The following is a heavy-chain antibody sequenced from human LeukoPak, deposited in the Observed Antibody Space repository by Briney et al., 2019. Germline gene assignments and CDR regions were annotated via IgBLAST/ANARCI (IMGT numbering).Heavy chain of an antibody. CDR2: IYYSGSS. D-gene: IGHD5-12*01. CDR1: GGSIYSSNYY. CDR3: ARSNSGYDL. J-gene: IGHJ5*02. Sequence: SETLSLTCTVSGGSIYSSNYYWGWIRQPPGKGLEWIGSIYYSGSSYYDPSLKSRVTISVDTSKNQFSLRLSSVTAADTAVYYCARSNSGYDLWGQGTLVTVSS. V-gene: IGHV4-39*07.